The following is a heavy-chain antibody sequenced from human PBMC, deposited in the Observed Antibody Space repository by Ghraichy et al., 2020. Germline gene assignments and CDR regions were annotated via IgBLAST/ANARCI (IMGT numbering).Heavy chain of an antibody. D-gene: IGHD2-2*01. CDR2: ISDSGIST. J-gene: IGHJ4*02. CDR1: GFTFSSYA. Sequence: GGSLRLSCAASGFTFSSYAMSWVRQAPGRGLEWVSSISDSGISTYYADSVKGRFTISRDNSKNTLCLQMNSLRAEDTAVYYCAKADCSSSTCYRASDSWGQGTLVTVSS. V-gene: IGHV3-23*01. CDR3: AKADCSSSTCYRASDS.